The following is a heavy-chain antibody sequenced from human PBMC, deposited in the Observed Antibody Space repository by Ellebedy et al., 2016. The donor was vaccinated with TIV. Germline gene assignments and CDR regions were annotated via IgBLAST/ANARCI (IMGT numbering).Heavy chain of an antibody. D-gene: IGHD3-3*01. CDR1: RFTFTSYG. V-gene: IGHV3-30*03. CDR2: ISYDGNTQ. J-gene: IGHJ4*02. CDR3: AREKFFGVGIADS. Sequence: GGSLRLXCVASRFTFTSYGMHWVRQAPGKGLEWVAFISYDGNTQYYADSVKGRFTMSRDNANDTLFLNINNLGAEDTAVYYCAREKFFGVGIADSWGQGTLVTVSS.